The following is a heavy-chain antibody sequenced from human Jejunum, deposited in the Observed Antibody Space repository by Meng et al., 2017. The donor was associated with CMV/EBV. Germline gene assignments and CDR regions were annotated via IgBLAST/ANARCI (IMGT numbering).Heavy chain of an antibody. J-gene: IGHJ4*02. CDR1: GFTFSHYE. Sequence: SGFTFSHYEMNWVRLAPGKGLEWLSYISVAGGTILYADSVKGRFTASRDNAKNSLYLQMNSLRAEDTAVYYCAREYSSSSGDCFDYWGQGTLVTVSS. V-gene: IGHV3-48*03. CDR2: ISVAGGTI. CDR3: AREYSSSSGDCFDY. D-gene: IGHD6-6*01.